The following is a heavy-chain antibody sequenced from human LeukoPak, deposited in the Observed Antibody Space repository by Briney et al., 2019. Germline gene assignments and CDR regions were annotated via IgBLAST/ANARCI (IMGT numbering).Heavy chain of an antibody. D-gene: IGHD3-10*01. CDR1: GFSFNSYA. J-gene: IGHJ4*02. CDR2: ISGSGSTT. V-gene: IGHV3-23*01. Sequence: GGSLRLSCAASGFSFNSYALSWVRRAPGKGLEWVSGISGSGSTTVYTDSVKDRFTVSRDNSKNTLYLQMNSLRDEDTAVYYCAKDAQGGSGSYSWGTFDYWGQGTLVTVSS. CDR3: AKDAQGGSGSYSWGTFDY.